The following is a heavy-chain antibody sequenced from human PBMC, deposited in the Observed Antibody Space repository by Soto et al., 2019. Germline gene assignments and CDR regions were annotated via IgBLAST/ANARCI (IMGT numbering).Heavy chain of an antibody. D-gene: IGHD3-10*01. CDR1: GGSISSGGYY. Sequence: QVQLQESGPGLVKPSQTLSLTCTVSGGSISSGGYYWSWIRQHPGKGLEWIGYIYYSGGTYYNPSLKSRVTILVDTSKNQFSLKLSSVTAADTAVYYCARGLEWFGELLDYWGQGTLVTVSS. V-gene: IGHV4-31*03. CDR2: IYYSGGT. J-gene: IGHJ4*02. CDR3: ARGLEWFGELLDY.